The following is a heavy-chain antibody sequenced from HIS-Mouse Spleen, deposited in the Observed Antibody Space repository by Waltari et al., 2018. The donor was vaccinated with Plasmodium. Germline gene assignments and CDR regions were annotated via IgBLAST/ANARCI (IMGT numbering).Heavy chain of an antibody. CDR2: IWYDGSNK. CDR3: AKVAQGTRDAFDI. V-gene: IGHV3-33*06. CDR1: GCTFSSYG. J-gene: IGHJ3*02. D-gene: IGHD2-8*01. Sequence: QVQLVESGGGVVQPGRSMRLSCAASGCTFSSYGMHWVRQAPGKGLEWVAVIWYDGSNKYYADSVKGRFTISRDNSKNTLYLQMNSLRAEDTAVYYCAKVAQGTRDAFDIWGQGTMVTVSS.